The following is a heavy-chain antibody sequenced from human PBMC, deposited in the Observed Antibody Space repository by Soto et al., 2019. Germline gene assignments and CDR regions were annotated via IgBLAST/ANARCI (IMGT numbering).Heavy chain of an antibody. Sequence: GGSLRLSCAASGFTFSNAWMIWVRQAPGKGLEWVGRIKSKTDGGTTDYAAPVKGRFTISRDDSKNTLYLQMNSLKTEDTAVYYCTTEGRVNYDSSGYYSEYYFDYWGQGTLVTVSS. D-gene: IGHD3-22*01. CDR1: GFTFSNAW. J-gene: IGHJ4*02. V-gene: IGHV3-15*01. CDR3: TTEGRVNYDSSGYYSEYYFDY. CDR2: IKSKTDGGTT.